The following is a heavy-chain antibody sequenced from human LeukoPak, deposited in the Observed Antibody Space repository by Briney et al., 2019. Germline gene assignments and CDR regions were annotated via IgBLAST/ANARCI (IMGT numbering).Heavy chain of an antibody. CDR3: AREPTTLNGYSVSRRHHYFDH. CDR1: GFTFSSYD. J-gene: IGHJ4*02. D-gene: IGHD5-24*01. Sequence: PGGSLRLSCAASGFTFSSYDMHWVRQAPGKGLEWVAVIWYDGSNINYGDSVEGRFAISRDNSRNTLYLQMNSLRAEDTALYYCAREPTTLNGYSVSRRHHYFDHWGQGALVIVSS. V-gene: IGHV3-33*01. CDR2: IWYDGSNI.